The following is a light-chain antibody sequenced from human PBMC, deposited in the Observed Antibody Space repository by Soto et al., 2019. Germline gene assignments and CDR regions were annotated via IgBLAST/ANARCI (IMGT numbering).Light chain of an antibody. J-gene: IGKJ5*01. CDR3: QQSIAD. V-gene: IGKV1-5*01. CDR1: QNINNW. Sequence: DIQMTQSPSTLSASIGDRVTITCRASQNINNWIAWYQQKPGKAPKFLIYDASTLERGVPSRFSGTGSGTEFTLTISSLQSEDFAVYYCQQSIADFGQGTRLEIK. CDR2: DAS.